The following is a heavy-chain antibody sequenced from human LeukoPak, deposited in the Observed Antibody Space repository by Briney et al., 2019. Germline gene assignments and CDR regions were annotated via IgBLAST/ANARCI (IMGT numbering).Heavy chain of an antibody. CDR1: GFTFEKYV. CDR3: AKDLGWELPAEAY. D-gene: IGHD1-26*01. CDR2: IYGSGVSI. J-gene: IGHJ4*02. V-gene: IGHV3-23*01. Sequence: GGSLRLSCVASGFTFEKYVMNWVRQAPGKGLEWLATIYGSGVSISYADSVKGRFTISRDNSNNTLYLQMNSLKAEDTAMYFCAKDLGWELPAEAYWGQGILVTVSS.